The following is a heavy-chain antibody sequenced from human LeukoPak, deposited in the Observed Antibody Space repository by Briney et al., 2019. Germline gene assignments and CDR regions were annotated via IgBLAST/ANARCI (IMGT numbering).Heavy chain of an antibody. Sequence: GGSLRLSCAASGFTFSSSAMGWVRQAPGKGLEWVSAISNNGGYTYYADSVQGRFTISRDNSKSTLCLQMNSLRAEDTAVYYCAKQLGYCSNGSCYFPYWGQGTLVTVSS. CDR3: AKQLGYCSNGSCYFPY. D-gene: IGHD2-15*01. J-gene: IGHJ4*02. V-gene: IGHV3-23*01. CDR1: GFTFSSSA. CDR2: ISNNGGYT.